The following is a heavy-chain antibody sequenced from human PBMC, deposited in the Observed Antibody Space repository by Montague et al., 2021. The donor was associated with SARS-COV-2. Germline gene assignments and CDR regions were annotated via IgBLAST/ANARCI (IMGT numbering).Heavy chain of an antibody. CDR1: GGSISSYY. Sequence: SETLSLTCTVSGGSISSYYWSWIRQPPGKGLEWIGYIYYSGSTNXNPSLKSRVTISVDTSKNHFSLKLSSVTAADTAVYYCARALYCSGGSCYPNWFDPWGQGTLVTVSS. CDR3: ARALYCSGGSCYPNWFDP. D-gene: IGHD2-15*01. CDR2: IYYSGST. V-gene: IGHV4-59*01. J-gene: IGHJ5*02.